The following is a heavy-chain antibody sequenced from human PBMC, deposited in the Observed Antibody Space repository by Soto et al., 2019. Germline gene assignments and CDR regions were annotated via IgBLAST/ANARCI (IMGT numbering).Heavy chain of an antibody. D-gene: IGHD3-9*01. J-gene: IGHJ3*01. Sequence: QITLKESGPTLVKPTQTLTLTCTFSGFSLSTNGVGVGWIRQPPGEALEWLALIFWDDDKRYSPSLKSRLTITKDTSKSQVVLTMTNMDPVDTATYYCAQTILSNAFDLWGQGTMVTVSS. V-gene: IGHV2-5*02. CDR1: GFSLSTNGVG. CDR3: AQTILSNAFDL. CDR2: IFWDDDK.